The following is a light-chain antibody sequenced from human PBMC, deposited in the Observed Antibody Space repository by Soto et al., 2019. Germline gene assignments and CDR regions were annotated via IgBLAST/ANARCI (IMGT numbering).Light chain of an antibody. CDR3: QQRTVWHRT. CDR2: DAV. CDR1: QSVSRF. V-gene: IGKV3-11*01. Sequence: EIVLTQSPATLSLSPGDSATLSCRASQSVSRFLAWYQQKPGPAPRLLIYDAVNRATGIPDRFSGSGSGTDFTLTISSLEPEDFAVYYCQQRTVWHRTFGPGTKVEVK. J-gene: IGKJ1*01.